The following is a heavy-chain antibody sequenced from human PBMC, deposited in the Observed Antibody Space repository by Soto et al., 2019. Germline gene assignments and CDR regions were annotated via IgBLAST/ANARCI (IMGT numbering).Heavy chain of an antibody. CDR1: GDTFTTYD. CDR2: ISTYNGNT. Sequence: GASLKVSCKASGDTFTTYDISWVRQAPGQGLEWMGRISTYNGNTNYPQSLQGRLTMATDTSTTTAYMELRSLRSDDTAVYYCARDPYHVLMVNAPNLYGMDVWGQGTTVTVSS. CDR3: ARDPYHVLMVNAPNLYGMDV. J-gene: IGHJ6*02. D-gene: IGHD2-8*01. V-gene: IGHV1-18*01.